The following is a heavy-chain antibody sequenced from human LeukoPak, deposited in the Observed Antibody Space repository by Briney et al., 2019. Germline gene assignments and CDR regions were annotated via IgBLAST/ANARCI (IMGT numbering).Heavy chain of an antibody. V-gene: IGHV3-74*01. D-gene: IGHD3-10*01. CDR1: GFTFSSHW. CDR3: ARDPGVPGVYYSYFDP. Sequence: QLGGSLRLSCRASGFTFSSHWMHWVRQAPGRGPVWVSRVNGDGTKTTYADSVKGRFTISRDNARNTLHLQMNSLRAEDTAVYYCARDPGVPGVYYSYFDPWGQGTLVTVSS. J-gene: IGHJ5*02. CDR2: VNGDGTKT.